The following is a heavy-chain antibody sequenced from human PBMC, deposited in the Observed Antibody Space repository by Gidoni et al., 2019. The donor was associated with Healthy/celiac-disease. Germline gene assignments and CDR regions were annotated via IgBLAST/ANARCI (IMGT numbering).Heavy chain of an antibody. D-gene: IGHD3-10*01. J-gene: IGHJ5*02. CDR1: GFSFDDYT. Sequence: EVQLVESGGVVVQPGGSLIPSCAASGFSFDDYTMHWVRQAPGKGLEWVSLISWDGGSTYYADSVKGRFTISRDNSKNSLYLQMNSLRTEDTALYYCAKERRTMVRGTSGFDPWGQGTLVTVSS. V-gene: IGHV3-43*01. CDR3: AKERRTMVRGTSGFDP. CDR2: ISWDGGST.